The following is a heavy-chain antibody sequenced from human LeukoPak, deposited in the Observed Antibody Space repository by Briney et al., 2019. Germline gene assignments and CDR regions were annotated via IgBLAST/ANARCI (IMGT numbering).Heavy chain of an antibody. D-gene: IGHD2-8*01. V-gene: IGHV1-46*01. Sequence: ASVKVSCKASGYSFTSYYMHWVRQAPGQGLEWMGIINPSGGSTSYAQRFQGRVTMTRDTSTGTVYMELSSLRSEDTAVCYCARSTNSDFDYWGQGTLVTVSS. CDR3: ARSTNSDFDY. CDR1: GYSFTSYY. J-gene: IGHJ4*02. CDR2: INPSGGST.